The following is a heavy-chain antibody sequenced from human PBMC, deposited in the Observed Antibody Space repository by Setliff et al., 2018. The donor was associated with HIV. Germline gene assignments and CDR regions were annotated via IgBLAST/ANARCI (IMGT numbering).Heavy chain of an antibody. CDR2: INHSGIT. D-gene: IGHD3-10*01. Sequence: PSETLSLTCTVYGGSFRGYYWSWIRQPPGKGLEWMGEINHSGITNDNPSLKSRVTISVDTSKNQFSLKLRSVTAADTAVYYCARVTITTVRGVGYFYYFYMDVWGKGTTVTVSS. CDR3: ARVTITTVRGVGYFYYFYMDV. CDR1: GGSFRGYY. J-gene: IGHJ6*03. V-gene: IGHV4-34*01.